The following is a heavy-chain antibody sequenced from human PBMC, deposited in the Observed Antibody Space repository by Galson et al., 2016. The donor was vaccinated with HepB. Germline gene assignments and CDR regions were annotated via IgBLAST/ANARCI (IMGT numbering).Heavy chain of an antibody. Sequence: SLRLSCAASGFTFATYAMTWVRQAPGKGLEWVSSINPSGWSSHNADSVKGRFTTSRDNSTFTLYLQMSSLRAEDTAVYYCARRLRVGSGSHRDVFDIWGQGTMVSVSS. CDR2: INPSGWSS. CDR1: GFTFATYA. V-gene: IGHV3-23*01. J-gene: IGHJ3*02. D-gene: IGHD3-10*01. CDR3: ARRLRVGSGSHRDVFDI.